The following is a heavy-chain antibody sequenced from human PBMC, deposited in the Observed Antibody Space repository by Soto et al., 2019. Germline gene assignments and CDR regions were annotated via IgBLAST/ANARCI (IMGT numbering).Heavy chain of an antibody. D-gene: IGHD2-2*01. CDR3: VRLHCHSPSCVPLDP. J-gene: IGHJ5*02. V-gene: IGHV4-30-4*01. Sequence: SETLSLTCAVSGGSISSGGYYWSWIRQPPGKGLEWIGYIYHSGSTYYNPSLKSRVTISVDTSKKQLSLRLSSVTAADTAVYYCVRLHCHSPSCVPLDPWGQGTLVTVSS. CDR2: IYHSGST. CDR1: GGSISSGGYY.